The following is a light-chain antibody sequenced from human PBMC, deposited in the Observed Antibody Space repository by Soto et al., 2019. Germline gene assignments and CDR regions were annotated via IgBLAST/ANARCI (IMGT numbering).Light chain of an antibody. CDR2: RND. CDR1: SSNIGSNY. CDR3: AAWDDSLSAVV. Sequence: QSVLTQPPSASGTPGQRVTISCSGSSSNIGSNYVYWYQQFPGSAPKLLIYRNDQRPSGVPDRFSGSKSGTSASLAISGPRSEDEADYYCAAWDDSLSAVVFGGGNKLTVL. V-gene: IGLV1-47*01. J-gene: IGLJ2*01.